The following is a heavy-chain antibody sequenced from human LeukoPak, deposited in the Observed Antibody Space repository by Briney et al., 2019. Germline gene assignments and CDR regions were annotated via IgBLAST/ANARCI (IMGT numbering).Heavy chain of an antibody. V-gene: IGHV4-61*01. CDR2: IYYSGST. D-gene: IGHD5-24*01. CDR3: AKSRSRDGYNNFDY. Sequence: PSETLSLTCTVSGGSVSSGSYYWSWIRQPPGKGLEWIGYIYYSGSTNYNPSLKSRVTISVDTSKNQFSLKLNSVTAADTAVYYCAKSRSRDGYNNFDYWGQGILVTVSS. J-gene: IGHJ4*02. CDR1: GGSVSSGSYY.